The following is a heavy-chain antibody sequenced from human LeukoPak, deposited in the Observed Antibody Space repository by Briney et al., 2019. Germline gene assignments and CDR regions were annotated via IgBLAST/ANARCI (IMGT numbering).Heavy chain of an antibody. D-gene: IGHD3-9*01. V-gene: IGHV3-30*02. Sequence: PGGSLRLSCAASGFTFSSYGMHWVRQAPGKGLEWVAFIRYDGTNKYYADSVKGRFTISRDNSKNTLYLQMNSLRAEDTAVYYCAKAVEYDILTGYNYWGQGTLVTVSS. CDR1: GFTFSSYG. J-gene: IGHJ4*02. CDR2: IRYDGTNK. CDR3: AKAVEYDILTGYNY.